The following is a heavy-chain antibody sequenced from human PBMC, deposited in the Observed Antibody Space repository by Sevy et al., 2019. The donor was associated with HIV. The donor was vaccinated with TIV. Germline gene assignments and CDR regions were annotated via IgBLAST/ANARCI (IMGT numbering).Heavy chain of an antibody. CDR3: AREDGSRQYFQY. CDR1: GFTFSDYD. D-gene: IGHD6-13*01. J-gene: IGHJ1*01. Sequence: GGSLRLSCSASGFTFSDYDMSWIRQAPGQGLEWTSHIGTSSVTNYPDSVKGRFTISRDNAKNSLYLQMNSLRAEDTAVYYCAREDGSRQYFQYWGQGTLVTVSS. CDR2: IGTSSVT. V-gene: IGHV3-11*06.